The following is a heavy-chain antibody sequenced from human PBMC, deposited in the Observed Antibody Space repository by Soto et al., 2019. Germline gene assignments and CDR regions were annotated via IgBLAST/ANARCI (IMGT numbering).Heavy chain of an antibody. Sequence: GGSLRLSCAASGFTFSSYAMSWVRQAPGKGLEWVSAISGSGGSTYYADSVKGRFTISRDNSKNTLYLQMNSLRAEDTAVYYCAKRRGIVVVVAATYYFDYWGQGTLVTVSS. CDR1: GFTFSSYA. D-gene: IGHD2-15*01. J-gene: IGHJ4*02. CDR3: AKRRGIVVVVAATYYFDY. CDR2: ISGSGGST. V-gene: IGHV3-23*01.